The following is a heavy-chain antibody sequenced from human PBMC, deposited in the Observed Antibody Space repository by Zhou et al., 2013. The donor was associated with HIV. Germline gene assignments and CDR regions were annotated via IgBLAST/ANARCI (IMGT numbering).Heavy chain of an antibody. CDR3: ARDTCTSTSCYFDY. V-gene: IGHV1-18*01. J-gene: IGHJ4*02. Sequence: QVHLVQSETEVKMPGASVKVSCKTSGYTFTSYGISWVRQAPGQGLEWMGWISGYNGNTNYAQNFQGRVTMTTDTSTSTAYMEVRSLRSDDTAVYYCARDTCTSTSCYFDYWGQGTLVTVSS. CDR1: GYTFTSYG. CDR2: ISGYNGNT. D-gene: IGHD2-2*01.